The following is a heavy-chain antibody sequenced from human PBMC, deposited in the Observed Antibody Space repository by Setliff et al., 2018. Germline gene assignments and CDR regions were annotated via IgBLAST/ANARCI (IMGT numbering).Heavy chain of an antibody. CDR2: IEPKSGDA. CDR3: LFWLAESASDY. D-gene: IGHD3-10*01. V-gene: IGHV1-2*02. CDR1: GGTFSSDV. J-gene: IGHJ4*01. Sequence: ASVKVSCKASGGTFSSDVITWVRQAPGQGLEWMGWIEPKSGDANYAQKLQGRVTMTRDMSVSTAYMELTRLSSDDTAMYYCLFWLAESASDYWGLGTPVTVSS.